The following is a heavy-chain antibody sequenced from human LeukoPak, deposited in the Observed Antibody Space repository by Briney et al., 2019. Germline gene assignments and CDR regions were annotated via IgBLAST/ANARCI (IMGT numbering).Heavy chain of an antibody. Sequence: GGSLRLSCAASGFTLSSFWMHWVRQAPGKGLEWVSRISSDGSSTNHADSVKGRFAISRDAAKNTLFLQINSLRAEDTAVYFCAAAGRGSLDYWGQGTLVTVSS. D-gene: IGHD3-16*01. V-gene: IGHV3-74*01. CDR1: GFTLSSFW. J-gene: IGHJ4*02. CDR2: ISSDGSST. CDR3: AAAGRGSLDY.